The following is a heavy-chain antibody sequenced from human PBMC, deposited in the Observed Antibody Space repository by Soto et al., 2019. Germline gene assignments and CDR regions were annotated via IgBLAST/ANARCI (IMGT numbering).Heavy chain of an antibody. D-gene: IGHD2-2*01. J-gene: IGHJ4*02. CDR2: ISAYNGNT. CDR3: ARDPLIGYCSSTSCSDTPGDAFDY. CDR1: GYTFTSYG. Sequence: QVQLVQSGAEVKKPGASVKVSCKASGYTFTSYGISWVRQAPGQGLEWMGWISAYNGNTNYAQKLQGRVTMTTDTSTSTAYMELRSLRSDDTAVYHCARDPLIGYCSSTSCSDTPGDAFDYWGQGTLVTVSS. V-gene: IGHV1-18*01.